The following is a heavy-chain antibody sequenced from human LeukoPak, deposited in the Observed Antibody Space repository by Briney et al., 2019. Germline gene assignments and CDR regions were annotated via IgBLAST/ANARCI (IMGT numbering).Heavy chain of an antibody. Sequence: SGGSLRLSCAASGFTFSSYAMNWVRQAPGRGLEWVSTISGSGGNTYYADSVKGRFTISRDNSKNTLYLQMSSLRAEDTAVYYCTKGPYYYDSSGYSRRWFDPWGQGTLVTVSS. D-gene: IGHD3-22*01. CDR2: ISGSGGNT. CDR3: TKGPYYYDSSGYSRRWFDP. V-gene: IGHV3-23*01. J-gene: IGHJ5*02. CDR1: GFTFSSYA.